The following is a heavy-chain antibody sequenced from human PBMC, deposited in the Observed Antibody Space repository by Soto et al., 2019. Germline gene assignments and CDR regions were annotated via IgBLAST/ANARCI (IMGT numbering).Heavy chain of an antibody. V-gene: IGHV3-53*04. CDR1: GFTVSSNY. D-gene: IGHD3-9*01. J-gene: IGHJ6*03. CDR3: ARDRGYDILTGSYYYYMDV. Sequence: EVQLVESGGGLVQPGGSLRLSCAASGFTVSSNYMSWVRQAPGKGLEWVSVIYSGGSTYYADSVKGRFTISRHNSKNTLYLQMNSLRADDTAVYYCARDRGYDILTGSYYYYMDVWGKGTTVTVSS. CDR2: IYSGGST.